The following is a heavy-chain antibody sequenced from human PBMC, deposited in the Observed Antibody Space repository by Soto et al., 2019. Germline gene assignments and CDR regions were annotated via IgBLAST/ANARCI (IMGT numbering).Heavy chain of an antibody. CDR1: GLTFSSQA. V-gene: IGHV3-23*01. J-gene: IGHJ4*02. D-gene: IGHD4-17*01. Sequence: EVQLLESGGGLEQPGGSLRLSCVASGLTFSSQAMSWVRQAPGKGLEWVSAISGSDTSTYYADSVKGRFTISRDNSKNTLYLQMNSLRVEDTAVYYCAKDYGEKYWGQGTLVTVSS. CDR2: ISGSDTST. CDR3: AKDYGEKY.